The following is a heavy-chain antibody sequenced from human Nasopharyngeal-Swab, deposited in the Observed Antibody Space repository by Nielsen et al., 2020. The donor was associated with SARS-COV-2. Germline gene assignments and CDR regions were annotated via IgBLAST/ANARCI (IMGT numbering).Heavy chain of an antibody. CDR1: GFTFSSYW. D-gene: IGHD7-27*01. J-gene: IGHJ6*02. CDR3: VSGDGMDV. V-gene: IGHV3-7*01. CDR2: IKQDGSEK. Sequence: GEPLKISCAASGFTFSSYWMSWVRQAPGKGLEWVANIKQDGSEKYYVDSVKGRFTISRDNAKNSLYLQMNSLRAEDTAVYYCVSGDGMDVWGQGTTVTVSS.